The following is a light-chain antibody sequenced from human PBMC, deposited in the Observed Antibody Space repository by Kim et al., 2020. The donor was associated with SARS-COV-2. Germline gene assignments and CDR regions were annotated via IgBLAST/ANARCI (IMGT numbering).Light chain of an antibody. V-gene: IGKV3-11*01. CDR2: DAS. J-gene: IGKJ1*01. CDR3: QRRSNCPRT. CDR1: QSVSNY. Sequence: PGETATPSFRAGQSVSNYLAWYQQKPGQAPRLLIFDASSRATGIPARFSGSGSGTVFTLTISNLEPEDFAVYYCQRRSNCPRTFGQWAKVDIK.